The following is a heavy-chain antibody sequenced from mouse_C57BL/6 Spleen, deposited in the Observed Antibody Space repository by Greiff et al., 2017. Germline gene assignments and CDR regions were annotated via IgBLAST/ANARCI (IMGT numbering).Heavy chain of an antibody. V-gene: IGHV2-6-1*01. CDR1: GFSLTSYG. CDR3: ARHGAAYYGNYGAMDY. J-gene: IGHJ4*01. D-gene: IGHD2-10*01. CDR2: IWSDGST. Sequence: VQRVESGPGLVAPSQSLSITCTVSGFSLTSYGVHWVRQPPGKGLEWLVVIWSDGSTTYNSALKSRLSISKDNSKSQVFLKMNSRQTDDTAMYYCARHGAAYYGNYGAMDYWGQGTSGTVSS.